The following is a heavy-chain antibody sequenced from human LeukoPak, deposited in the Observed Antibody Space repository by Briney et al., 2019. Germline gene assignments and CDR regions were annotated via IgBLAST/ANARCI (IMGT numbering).Heavy chain of an antibody. CDR3: AGDGANYYYFDY. CDR1: GDSVSRNSAA. V-gene: IGHV6-1*01. Sequence: SQTLSLTCAISGDSVSRNSAAWNWIRQSPSRGLEWLGRTYYRSKWYNDYAVSVKSRITINADTSKNQFSLQLNSVTPDDTAVYYCAGDGANYYYFDYWGQGILVTVSS. CDR2: TYYRSKWYN. D-gene: IGHD2-8*01. J-gene: IGHJ4*02.